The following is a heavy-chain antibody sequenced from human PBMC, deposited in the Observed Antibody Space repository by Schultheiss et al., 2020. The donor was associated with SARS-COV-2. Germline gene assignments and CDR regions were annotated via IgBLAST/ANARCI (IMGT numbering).Heavy chain of an antibody. CDR3: ARDHTLGIAAAGTTYYYYYGMDV. V-gene: IGHV4-39*07. D-gene: IGHD6-13*01. CDR1: GGSISSSSYY. Sequence: SETLSLTCTVSGGSISSSSYYWGWIRQPPGKGLEWIGSIYYSGSTYYNPSLKSRVTMSVDTSKNQFSLKLSSVTAADTAVYYCARDHTLGIAAAGTTYYYYYGMDVWGQGTTVTVSS. CDR2: IYYSGST. J-gene: IGHJ6*02.